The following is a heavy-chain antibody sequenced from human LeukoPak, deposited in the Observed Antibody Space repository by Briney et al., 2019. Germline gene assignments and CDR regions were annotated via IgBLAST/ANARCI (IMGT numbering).Heavy chain of an antibody. Sequence: GGSLRLSCAASGFTVSSNYMSWVRQAPGKGLEWVSVIYSGGSTYYADSVKGRFTISRDNSKNTLYLQMNSLRAEDTAVYYCARAGYSSSWYRYFDSWGQGTLVTVSS. V-gene: IGHV3-66*01. CDR1: GFTVSSNY. CDR2: IYSGGST. CDR3: ARAGYSSSWYRYFDS. J-gene: IGHJ4*02. D-gene: IGHD6-13*01.